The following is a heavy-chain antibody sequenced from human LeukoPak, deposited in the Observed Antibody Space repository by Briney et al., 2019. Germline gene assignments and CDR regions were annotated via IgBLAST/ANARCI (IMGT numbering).Heavy chain of an antibody. D-gene: IGHD6-19*01. CDR3: ATLGRQWLDFDY. CDR2: IYYSGTT. CDR1: GGSISSYY. V-gene: IGHV4-59*08. J-gene: IGHJ4*02. Sequence: SETLSLTCTVSGGSISSYYWSWIRQPPGKGLEWIGYIYYSGTTNYNPSLKSRVTISVDPSKNHFSLKLTSVTAADTAVYYSATLGRQWLDFDYWGQGTLVTVFS.